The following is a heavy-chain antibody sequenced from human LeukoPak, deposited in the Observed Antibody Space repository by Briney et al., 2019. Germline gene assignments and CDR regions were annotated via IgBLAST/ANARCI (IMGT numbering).Heavy chain of an antibody. CDR3: GYCSSTSCPYYYYGMDV. CDR1: GVSISSYY. Sequence: SETLSLTCTVSGVSISSYYWSWIRQPPGKGLEWLGEINHSGSTNYNPSLKSRVTISVDTSKNQFSLKLSSVTAADTAVYYCGYCSSTSCPYYYYGMDVWGQGTTVTVSS. D-gene: IGHD2-2*01. V-gene: IGHV4-34*01. J-gene: IGHJ6*02. CDR2: INHSGST.